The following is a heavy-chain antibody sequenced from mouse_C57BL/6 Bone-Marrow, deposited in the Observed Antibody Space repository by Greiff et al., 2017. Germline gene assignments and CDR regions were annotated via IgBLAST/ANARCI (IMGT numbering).Heavy chain of an antibody. CDR3: ARERYYNYAMDY. V-gene: IGHV1-64*01. CDR2: IHPNSGST. Sequence: QVQLKQPGAELVKPGASVKLSCKASGYTFTSYWMHWVKQRPGQGLEWIGMIHPNSGSTNYNEKFKSKATLTVDKSSSTAYMQLSSLTSEDSAVYYCARERYYNYAMDYWGQGTSVTVSS. CDR1: GYTFTSYW. D-gene: IGHD2-12*01. J-gene: IGHJ4*01.